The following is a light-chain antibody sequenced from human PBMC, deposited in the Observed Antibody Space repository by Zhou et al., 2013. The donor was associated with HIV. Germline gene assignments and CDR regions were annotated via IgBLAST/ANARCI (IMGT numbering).Light chain of an antibody. V-gene: IGKV3-11*01. J-gene: IGKJ4*01. CDR3: QQYHNWPPALT. Sequence: EIVLTQSPATLSLSPGERATLSCRASQSVSSYLAWYQQKPGQAPRLLIYDASNRATGIPARFSGSGSGTDFTLTISSLEPEDFAVYYCQQYHNWPPALTFGGGTEVEIK. CDR1: QSVSSY. CDR2: DAS.